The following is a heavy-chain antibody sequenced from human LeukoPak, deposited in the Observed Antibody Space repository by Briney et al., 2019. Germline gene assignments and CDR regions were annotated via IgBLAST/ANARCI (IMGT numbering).Heavy chain of an antibody. Sequence: GRSLRLSCAASGFTFSSYGMHWVRQAPGKGLEWVAVISYDGSNKYYADSVKGRFTISRDNSKNTLYLQMNSLRAEDTAVYYCAGLDRDLSYWGQGTLVTVSS. J-gene: IGHJ4*02. CDR1: GFTFSSYG. CDR2: ISYDGSNK. CDR3: AGLDRDLSY. V-gene: IGHV3-30*03. D-gene: IGHD3/OR15-3a*01.